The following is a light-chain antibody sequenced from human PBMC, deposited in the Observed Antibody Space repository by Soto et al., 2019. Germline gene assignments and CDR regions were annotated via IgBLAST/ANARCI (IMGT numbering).Light chain of an antibody. V-gene: IGKV1-39*01. Sequence: DIQMTQSPSSLSASVGDRVTITCRASQSVSDYLNWYQKKSGQAPRILIYAASSLQSGVPPRFSGSGSETHFTLTISSLQPEDFATYYCQQTYSFPWTFGQGTTVDIK. CDR3: QQTYSFPWT. CDR1: QSVSDY. J-gene: IGKJ1*01. CDR2: AAS.